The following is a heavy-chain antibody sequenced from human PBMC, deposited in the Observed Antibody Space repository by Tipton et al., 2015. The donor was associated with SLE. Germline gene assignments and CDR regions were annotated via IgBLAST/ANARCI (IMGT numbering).Heavy chain of an antibody. J-gene: IGHJ3*02. D-gene: IGHD3-16*01. CDR1: GFTFTTSA. V-gene: IGHV1-58*02. Sequence: QLVQSGPEVKKPGTSVKVSCKASGFTFTTSAMQWVRQARGQRLEWIGWIVVGSGNTNYAQKFQERVTITRDMSTSTAYMELSSLRSEDTAVYYCAAGPYDYVWGGDAFDIWGQGTMVTVSS. CDR3: AAGPYDYVWGGDAFDI. CDR2: IVVGSGNT.